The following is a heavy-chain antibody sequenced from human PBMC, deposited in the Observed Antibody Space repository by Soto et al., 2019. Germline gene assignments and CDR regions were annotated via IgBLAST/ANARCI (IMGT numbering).Heavy chain of an antibody. CDR1: GFTFGSFT. V-gene: IGHV3-21*06. CDR2: IRSSSAYI. D-gene: IGHD3-16*01. Sequence: EVHLVEAGGGLVKPGESLTLSCAASGFTFGSFTLNWVRQAPGKGLEWVSSIRSSSAYIYYAESVMGRFTISRDNARSTLDLQMNSLRLDDTAVYFCARDGLTFGGDWGQGTLVAVSS. CDR3: ARDGLTFGGD. J-gene: IGHJ4*02.